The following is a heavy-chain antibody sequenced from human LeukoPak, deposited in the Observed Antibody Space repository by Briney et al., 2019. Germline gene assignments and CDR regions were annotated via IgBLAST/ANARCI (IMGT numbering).Heavy chain of an antibody. V-gene: IGHV3-23*01. CDR2: ISGSGGST. CDR1: GFTFSSYA. J-gene: IGHJ4*02. CDR3: ATAPTIFGVVRGY. D-gene: IGHD3-3*01. Sequence: GGSLRLSCAASGFTFSSYAMSWVRQAPGKGLEWVSAISGSGGSTYYADSVKGRFTISRDNSKNTLYLQMNSLRAEDTAVYYCATAPTIFGVVRGYWGQGTLVTVSS.